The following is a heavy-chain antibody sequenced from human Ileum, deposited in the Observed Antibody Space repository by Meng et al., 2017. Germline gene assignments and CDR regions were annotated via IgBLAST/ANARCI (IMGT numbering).Heavy chain of an antibody. D-gene: IGHD3-22*01. CDR1: GFTVSSNY. CDR3: VREQYESRGH. J-gene: IGHJ4*02. Sequence: EVELVETGGGLSQPGGSLALSCAVSGFTVSSNYMSWVRQAPGKGLEWVSVIYSGGSTYYADSVKGRFTISRDNSRNTLYLQMNSLRADDTAVDYCVREQYESRGHWGQGTLVTVSS. V-gene: IGHV3-53*02. CDR2: IYSGGST.